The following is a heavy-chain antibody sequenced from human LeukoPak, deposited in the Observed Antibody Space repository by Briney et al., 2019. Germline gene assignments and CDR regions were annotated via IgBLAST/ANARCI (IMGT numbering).Heavy chain of an antibody. J-gene: IGHJ4*02. Sequence: SETLSLTCTVSGGSISSYYWSWIRQPPRKGLEWVGYIYYSGSTNYNPSLKSRVTISVDTSKNQFSLKLSSVTAADTAVYYCARPAGAARLAPFDYWGQGTLVTVSS. D-gene: IGHD6-6*01. CDR3: ARPAGAARLAPFDY. CDR2: IYYSGST. V-gene: IGHV4-59*08. CDR1: GGSISSYY.